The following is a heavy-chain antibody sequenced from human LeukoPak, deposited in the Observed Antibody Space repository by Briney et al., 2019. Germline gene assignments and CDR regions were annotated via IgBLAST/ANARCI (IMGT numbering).Heavy chain of an antibody. CDR3: AKDYDSSGYYILDY. D-gene: IGHD3-22*01. V-gene: IGHV3-23*01. CDR2: ISGSGETA. J-gene: IGHJ4*02. Sequence: GGSLRLSCAASGFTFSIYAMSWVRQAPGKGLQWVSGISGSGETAYYADSVKGRSTIFRGNSKNTLYLQMNSLRAEDTAVYYCAKDYDSSGYYILDYWGQGTLVTVSS. CDR1: GFTFSIYA.